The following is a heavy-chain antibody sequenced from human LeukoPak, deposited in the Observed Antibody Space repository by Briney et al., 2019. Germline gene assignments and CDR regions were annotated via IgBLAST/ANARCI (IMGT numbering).Heavy chain of an antibody. D-gene: IGHD3-22*01. V-gene: IGHV3-48*03. Sequence: GGSLRLSCAASGFTFSSYEMNWVRQAPGKGLEWVSYISSSGSTIYYADSVKGRFTISRDNSKNTLYLQMSSLRAEDTAVYYCAKDPGTYYYDSSAYFVPDYWGQGTLVTVSS. CDR1: GFTFSSYE. CDR3: AKDPGTYYYDSSAYFVPDY. CDR2: ISSSGSTI. J-gene: IGHJ4*02.